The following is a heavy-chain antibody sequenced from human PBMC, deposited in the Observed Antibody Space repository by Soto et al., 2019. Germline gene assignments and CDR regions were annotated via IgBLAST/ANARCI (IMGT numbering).Heavy chain of an antibody. Sequence: SETLSLTCAVYGGSFSGYYWSWIRQPPGKGLEWIGEINHSGSTNYNPSLKSRVTISVDTSKNQFSLKLSSVTAADTAVYYCAREQGILGDYYGMAVWGQGTTVTVS. CDR3: AREQGILGDYYGMAV. CDR2: INHSGST. J-gene: IGHJ6*02. CDR1: GGSFSGYY. V-gene: IGHV4-34*01. D-gene: IGHD3-10*01.